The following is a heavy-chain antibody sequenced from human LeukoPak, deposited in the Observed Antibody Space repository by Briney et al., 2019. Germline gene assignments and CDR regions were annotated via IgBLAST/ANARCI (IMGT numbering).Heavy chain of an antibody. D-gene: IGHD3-16*02. J-gene: IGHJ4*02. CDR2: ISGSGGST. CDR3: AKLPYDYIWGSYRYLWYFDY. V-gene: IGHV3-23*01. Sequence: PGGSLRLSCAASGFTFSSYAMSWVRQAPGKGLEWVAAISGSGGSTYYADSVKGRFTISRDNSKNTLYLQMNSVRAEDTAVYYCAKLPYDYIWGSYRYLWYFDYWGQGTLVTVSS. CDR1: GFTFSSYA.